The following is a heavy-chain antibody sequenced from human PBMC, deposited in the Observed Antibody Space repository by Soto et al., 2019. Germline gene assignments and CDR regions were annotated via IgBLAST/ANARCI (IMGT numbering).Heavy chain of an antibody. J-gene: IGHJ4*02. CDR3: ARGPTYYDFWSGYYLT. Sequence: SETLSLTCAVYGGSFSGYYWSWIRQPPGKGLEWIGEINHSGSTNYNPSLKSRVTISVDTSKNQFSLKLSSVTAADTAVYYCARGPTYYDFWSGYYLTWGQGTLVTVSS. CDR2: INHSGST. V-gene: IGHV4-34*01. CDR1: GGSFSGYY. D-gene: IGHD3-3*01.